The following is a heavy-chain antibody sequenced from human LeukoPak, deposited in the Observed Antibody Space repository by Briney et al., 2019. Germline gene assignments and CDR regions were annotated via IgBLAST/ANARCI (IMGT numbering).Heavy chain of an antibody. CDR3: ARADSSSVFFIPYYYGMDV. V-gene: IGHV1-18*01. Sequence: ASVKVSCKASGYTFTSYGISWVRQAPGQGLEWMGWISAYNGNTNYAQKLQGRVTMTTDTSTSTAHMELRSLRSDDTAVYYCARADSSSVFFIPYYYGMDVWGQGTTVTVSS. J-gene: IGHJ6*02. CDR1: GYTFTSYG. CDR2: ISAYNGNT. D-gene: IGHD6-6*01.